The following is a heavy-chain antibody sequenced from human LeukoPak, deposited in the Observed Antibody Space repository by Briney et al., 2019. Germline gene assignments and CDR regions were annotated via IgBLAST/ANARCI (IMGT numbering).Heavy chain of an antibody. Sequence: SETLSLTCTVSGGSISSGSYYWSWIRQPAGKGLEWIGLIYTSGSTNYNPSLKSRVTITVDTSKNQFSLKLSSVTAADTAVYYCARDLVGRYCSGGSCYDNWFDPWGQGTLVTVS. D-gene: IGHD2-15*01. CDR2: IYTSGST. J-gene: IGHJ5*02. CDR1: GGSISSGSYY. CDR3: ARDLVGRYCSGGSCYDNWFDP. V-gene: IGHV4-61*02.